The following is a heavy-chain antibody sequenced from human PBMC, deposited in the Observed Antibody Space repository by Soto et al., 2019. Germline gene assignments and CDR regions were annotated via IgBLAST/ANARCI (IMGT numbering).Heavy chain of an antibody. CDR2: IYWDDSK. J-gene: IGHJ4*02. Sequence: QITLKESGPTLVRPTQTLTLTCAFSGFSLSTSGVGVGWIRQPPGKALEWLAVIYWDDSKHYSPSLRSRLTIPKDTSKNQVVLTMTNMDPMHTGTYYCAHKGPEDWPLDYWGQGTLVTVSS. V-gene: IGHV2-5*02. CDR1: GFSLSTSGVG. D-gene: IGHD3-9*01. CDR3: AHKGPEDWPLDY.